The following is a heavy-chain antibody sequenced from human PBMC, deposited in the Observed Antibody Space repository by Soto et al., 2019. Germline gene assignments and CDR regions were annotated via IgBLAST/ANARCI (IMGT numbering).Heavy chain of an antibody. J-gene: IGHJ6*02. CDR1: GDSVSSNSAA. CDR2: TYYRSKWYN. CDR3: ARDRPLSIAARTYYYYGMDV. D-gene: IGHD6-6*01. V-gene: IGHV6-1*01. Sequence: SQTLSLTCAISGDSVSSNSAAWNWIRQSPSRGLEWLGRTYYRSKWYNDYAVSVKSRITINPDTSKNQFSLQLNSVTPEDTAVYYCARDRPLSIAARTYYYYGMDVWGLGPRSPSP.